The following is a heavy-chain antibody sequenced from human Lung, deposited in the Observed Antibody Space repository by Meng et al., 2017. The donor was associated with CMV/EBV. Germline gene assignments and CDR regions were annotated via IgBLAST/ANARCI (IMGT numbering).Heavy chain of an antibody. CDR3: ARVGAARPVGVYYYYGMDV. V-gene: IGHV3-20*04. J-gene: IGHJ6*02. Sequence: GESLKISCAASGFTFDDYGMSWVRQAPGKGLEWVSGINWNGGSTGYADSVKGRFTISRDNAKNSLYLQMNSLRAEDTALYYCARVGAARPVGVYYYYGMDVWGQGTTVTVSS. CDR1: GFTFDDYG. CDR2: INWNGGST. D-gene: IGHD6-6*01.